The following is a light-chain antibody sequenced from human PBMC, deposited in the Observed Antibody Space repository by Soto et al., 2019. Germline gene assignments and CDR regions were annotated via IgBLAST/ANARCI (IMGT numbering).Light chain of an antibody. V-gene: IGKV1-12*01. CDR2: AAS. CDR3: QQADSFPLT. CDR1: QDISSW. Sequence: DIQMTQSPSSVSASVGDRVTISCRARQDISSWLAWYQQKPGKAPNLLIYAASTLQSGVPSRFSGSGSGTDFTLTISSLQPEDFATYYCQQADSFPLTCGPGTKVDIK. J-gene: IGKJ3*01.